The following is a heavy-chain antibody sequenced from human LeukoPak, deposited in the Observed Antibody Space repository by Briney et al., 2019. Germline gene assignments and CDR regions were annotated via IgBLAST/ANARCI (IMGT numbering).Heavy chain of an antibody. CDR1: GGFISSYY. CDR2: IYYSGST. D-gene: IGHD6-13*01. V-gene: IGHV4-59*12. J-gene: IGHJ4*02. CDR3: ARGRGYSSSWYGDY. Sequence: SETLSLTCTVSGGFISSYYWSWIRQPPGKGLEGIGYIYYSGSTNYNPSLKSRVTISVDTSKNQFSLKLSSVTAADTAVYYCARGRGYSSSWYGDYWGQGTLVTVSS.